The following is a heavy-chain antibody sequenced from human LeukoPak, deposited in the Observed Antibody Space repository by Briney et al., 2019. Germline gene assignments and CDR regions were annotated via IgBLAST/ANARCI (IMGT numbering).Heavy chain of an antibody. Sequence: SETLSLTCAVSGGSISSSNWWSWVRQPPGKGLEWIGEIYHSGSTNYNPSLKRRVTISAEKSKKQFSLKLSSVTAADTAVYYCARSIYGDYQNWFDPWGQGTLVTVSS. V-gene: IGHV4-4*02. J-gene: IGHJ5*02. CDR1: GGSISSSNW. CDR3: ARSIYGDYQNWFDP. D-gene: IGHD4-17*01. CDR2: IYHSGST.